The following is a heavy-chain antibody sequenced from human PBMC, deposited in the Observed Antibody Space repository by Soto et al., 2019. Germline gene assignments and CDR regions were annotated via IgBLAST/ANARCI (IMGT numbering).Heavy chain of an antibody. CDR2: IYYSGST. D-gene: IGHD3-3*01. V-gene: IGHV4-59*01. CDR3: ARDLGYDSTEDWFDP. Sequence: SETLSLTCTVSGCSISSYYWSWIRQPPGKGLEWIGYIYYSGSTNYNPSLKSRVTISVDTSKNQFSLKLSSVTAADTAVYYCARDLGYDSTEDWFDPWGQGTLVTVSS. CDR1: GCSISSYY. J-gene: IGHJ5*02.